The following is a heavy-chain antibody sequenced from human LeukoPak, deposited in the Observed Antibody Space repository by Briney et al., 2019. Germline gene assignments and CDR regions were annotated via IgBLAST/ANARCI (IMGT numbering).Heavy chain of an antibody. D-gene: IGHD3-10*01. CDR2: IKQDGSEK. CDR1: GFTFSSYW. J-gene: IGHJ6*03. CDR3: ARDGVTMVRGVKVLDYYYYYMDV. Sequence: QPGGSLRLSCAASGFTFSSYWMNWVRQAPGKGLEWVANIKQDGSEKYYVDSVKGRFAISRDNAKNSLYLQMNSLRAEDTAVYYCARDGVTMVRGVKVLDYYYYYMDVWGKGTTVTISS. V-gene: IGHV3-7*01.